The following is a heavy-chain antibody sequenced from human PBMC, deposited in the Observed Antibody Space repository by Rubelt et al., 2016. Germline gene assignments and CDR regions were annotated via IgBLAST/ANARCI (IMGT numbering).Heavy chain of an antibody. CDR2: FDPEDGET. V-gene: IGHV1-24*01. CDR3: ATSGQKWGDFDP. D-gene: IGHD3-10*01. Sequence: QVQLVQSGAEVKKPGASVKVSCRVSGYTLTELSMHWVRQAPGKGLEWMGGFDPEDGETIYSQKFQGRVTMTEDTSTDTADMELSSLRSEDTAVYYCATSGQKWGDFDPWGQGTLVTVSS. J-gene: IGHJ5*02. CDR1: GYTLTELS.